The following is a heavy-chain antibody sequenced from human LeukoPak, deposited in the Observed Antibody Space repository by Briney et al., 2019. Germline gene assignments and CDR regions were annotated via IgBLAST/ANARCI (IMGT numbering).Heavy chain of an antibody. CDR2: IWYDGSNE. D-gene: IGHD6-13*01. J-gene: IGHJ4*02. Sequence: GRSLRLSCAASGFTFSSYAMHWVRQAPGEGLEWVAVIWYDGSNEYCADSVKGRFTVSRDNSDNTLYLQMNGLRVEDTAVYYCARPPTSGYSSSWYLAFIDYWGQGTLVTVSS. CDR3: ARPPTSGYSSSWYLAFIDY. CDR1: GFTFSSYA. V-gene: IGHV3-33*08.